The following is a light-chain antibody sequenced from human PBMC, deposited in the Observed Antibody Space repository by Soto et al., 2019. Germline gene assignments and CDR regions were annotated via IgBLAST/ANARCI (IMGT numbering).Light chain of an antibody. CDR3: QQYNSYWT. Sequence: DIQMTQSPSTLSACVGDRVTITCRASQSISSRLAWYQQKPGKAPKLLIYKASSLESGVPSRFSGSGSGTEFTLTISSLQPDDSATYYCQQYNSYWTFGQGTKVDIK. V-gene: IGKV1-5*03. J-gene: IGKJ1*01. CDR2: KAS. CDR1: QSISSR.